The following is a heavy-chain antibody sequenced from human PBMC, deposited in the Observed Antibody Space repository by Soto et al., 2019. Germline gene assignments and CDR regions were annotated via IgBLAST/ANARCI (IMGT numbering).Heavy chain of an antibody. CDR3: AHSHSITMVRGVIIPYFDY. CDR1: GFSLSTSGVG. CDR2: IYWDDDK. V-gene: IGHV2-5*02. J-gene: IGHJ4*02. D-gene: IGHD3-10*01. Sequence: QITLKESGPTLVKPTQTLTLTCTFSGFSLSTSGVGVGWIRQPPGKALEWLALIYWDDDKRYSPSLKSRLTITKDTSKNQVVLTMTNMDPVDTATYYCAHSHSITMVRGVIIPYFDYWGQGTLVTVSS.